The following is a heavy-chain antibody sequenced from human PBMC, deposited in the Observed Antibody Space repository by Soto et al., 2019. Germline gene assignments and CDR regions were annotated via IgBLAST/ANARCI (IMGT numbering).Heavy chain of an antibody. Sequence: ASVKVACKSSGYTLTSYGISWVRQAPGQGLEWMGWISAYNGNTNYAQKLQGRVTMTTDTSTSTAYMELRSLRSDDTAVYYCARGVVVPDYYYYMDVWAKGTTVTVSS. CDR1: GYTLTSYG. CDR3: ARGVVVPDYYYYMDV. CDR2: ISAYNGNT. V-gene: IGHV1-18*01. J-gene: IGHJ6*03. D-gene: IGHD2-2*01.